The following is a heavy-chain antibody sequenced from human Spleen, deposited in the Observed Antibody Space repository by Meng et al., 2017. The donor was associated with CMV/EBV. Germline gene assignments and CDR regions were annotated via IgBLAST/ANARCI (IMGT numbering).Heavy chain of an antibody. CDR2: ITPAFETA. CDR1: TFSSSA. Sequence: TFSSSALMWGRQAPGQGLEWMGGITPAFETADYAQKFRDRVTISRDDSATTAYMEMSSLKSEDTAVYFCARGPRITVGGVIIWPLEDWGQGTLVTVSS. D-gene: IGHD3-16*02. J-gene: IGHJ4*02. V-gene: IGHV1-69*05. CDR3: ARGPRITVGGVIIWPLED.